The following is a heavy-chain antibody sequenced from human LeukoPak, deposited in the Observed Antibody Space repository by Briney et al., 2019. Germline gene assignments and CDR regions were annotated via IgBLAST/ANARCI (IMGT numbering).Heavy chain of an antibody. V-gene: IGHV3-48*02. J-gene: IGHJ5*02. CDR2: ISSSSATI. CDR1: GFTFSSYS. CDR3: ARCSGGSCPCRFDP. Sequence: GGSLRLSCAASGFTFSSYSVNWVRQAPGKGLEWVSYISSSSATIYYAYSVKGRFTFSRDNAKNSLYLQINSLRDEDTAVYYCARCSGGSCPCRFDPWGQGTLVTVSS. D-gene: IGHD2-15*01.